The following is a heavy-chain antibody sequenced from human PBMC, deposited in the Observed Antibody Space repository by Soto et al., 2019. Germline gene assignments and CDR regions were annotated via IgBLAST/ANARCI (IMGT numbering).Heavy chain of an antibody. CDR1: GFTFSSYG. Sequence: QVQLVESGGGVVQPGRSLRLSCAASGFTFSSYGTHWVRQAPGKGLEWVAVISYDGSNKYYADSVKGRFTISRDNSKNTLYLQMNSLRAEDTAVYYCAKGRIAAAAKNYYFDYWGQGTLVTVSS. CDR3: AKGRIAAAAKNYYFDY. D-gene: IGHD6-13*01. V-gene: IGHV3-30*18. J-gene: IGHJ4*02. CDR2: ISYDGSNK.